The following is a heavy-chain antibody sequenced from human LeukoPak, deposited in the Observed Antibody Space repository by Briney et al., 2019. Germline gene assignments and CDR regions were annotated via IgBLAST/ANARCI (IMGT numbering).Heavy chain of an antibody. Sequence: ASVKVSCKASGYTFTSYDINWVRQATGQGLEWMGWMNPNSGNTGYEQKFQGRVTITRNTSTSTAYMELSSLRSEDTAVYYCATGEYSSSSWGQGTLVTVSS. CDR3: ATGEYSSSS. CDR2: MNPNSGNT. J-gene: IGHJ4*02. CDR1: GYTFTSYD. D-gene: IGHD6-6*01. V-gene: IGHV1-8*03.